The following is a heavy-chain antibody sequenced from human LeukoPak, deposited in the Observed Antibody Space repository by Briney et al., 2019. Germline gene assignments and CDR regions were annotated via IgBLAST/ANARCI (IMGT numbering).Heavy chain of an antibody. Sequence: GGSLRLSCAASGFTFSSYSMNWVRQAPGKGLEWVSSISSSSSYIYYADSVKGRFTISRDNAKNSLYLQMNSLRAEDTAVYYCARVLEVYYGMDVWGQGTAVTVSS. D-gene: IGHD2/OR15-2a*01. V-gene: IGHV3-21*04. CDR1: GFTFSSYS. CDR3: ARVLEVYYGMDV. CDR2: ISSSSSYI. J-gene: IGHJ6*02.